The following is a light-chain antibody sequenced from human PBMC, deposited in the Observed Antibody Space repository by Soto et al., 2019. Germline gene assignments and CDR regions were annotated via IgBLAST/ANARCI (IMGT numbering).Light chain of an antibody. V-gene: IGKV1-9*01. CDR2: AAS. CDR3: QQLRMYPST. J-gene: IGKJ4*01. CDR1: QDIAIY. Sequence: DIQMTQSPASISSSVRDRVIITCKASQDIAIYLAWYQQKPGEAPKLLIYAASTLYGGVPSRFSGSGSGTDFALTITSLQAEDFATYYCQQLRMYPSTFGGGTKVDIK.